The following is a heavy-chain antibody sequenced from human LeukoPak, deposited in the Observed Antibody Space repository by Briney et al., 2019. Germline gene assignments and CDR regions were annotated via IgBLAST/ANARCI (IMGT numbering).Heavy chain of an antibody. Sequence: GGSLRLSCAASGFIFSSYWMSWVRQAPGKGLEWVANIKQDGSEKYYVDSVKGRFTISRDNAKNSLYLQMNSLRAEDTALYYCAKAGGSGYYNDAFDIWGQGTMVTVSS. D-gene: IGHD3-22*01. J-gene: IGHJ3*02. CDR2: IKQDGSEK. CDR1: GFIFSSYW. CDR3: AKAGGSGYYNDAFDI. V-gene: IGHV3-7*03.